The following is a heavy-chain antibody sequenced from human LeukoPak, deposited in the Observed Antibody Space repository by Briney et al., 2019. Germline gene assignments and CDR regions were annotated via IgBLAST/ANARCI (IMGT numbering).Heavy chain of an antibody. J-gene: IGHJ4*02. Sequence: PGGSLRLSCAASGFTFDDYAMHWVRQAPGKGLEWVSGISWNSGSIGYADSVKGRFTISRDNAKNSLYLQMNSLRAEDTALYYCAKGAPRLLWSESDYFDYWGQGTLVTVSS. CDR1: GFTFDDYA. CDR2: ISWNSGSI. V-gene: IGHV3-9*01. D-gene: IGHD3-10*01. CDR3: AKGAPRLLWSESDYFDY.